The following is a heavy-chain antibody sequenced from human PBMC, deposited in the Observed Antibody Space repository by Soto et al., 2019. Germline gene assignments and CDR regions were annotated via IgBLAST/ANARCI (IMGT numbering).Heavy chain of an antibody. V-gene: IGHV3-30*18. Sequence: GGSLRLSCAASGFTFSSHGMHWVRQAAGKGLEWVAAISNDGSRDHYADSVKGRFTISRDNSKNTLYLQLNSLIAEDVAVYYCAKRRNTATDTKNDHSFDYWGQGTLVTVSS. CDR1: GFTFSSHG. J-gene: IGHJ4*02. CDR3: AKRRNTATDTKNDHSFDY. CDR2: ISNDGSRD. D-gene: IGHD1-26*01.